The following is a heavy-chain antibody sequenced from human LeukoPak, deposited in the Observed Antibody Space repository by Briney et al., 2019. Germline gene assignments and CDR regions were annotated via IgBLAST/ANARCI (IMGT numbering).Heavy chain of an antibody. CDR3: ARDRSSGPDNYYYYGMDV. Sequence: PSETLSPTCTVSGGSISSYYWSWIRQPAGKGLEWIGRIYTSGSTNYNPSLKSRVTMSVDTSKNQFSLKLSSVTAADTAVYYCARDRSSGPDNYYYYGMDVWGQGTTVTVSS. CDR2: IYTSGST. V-gene: IGHV4-4*07. D-gene: IGHD6-19*01. CDR1: GGSISSYY. J-gene: IGHJ6*02.